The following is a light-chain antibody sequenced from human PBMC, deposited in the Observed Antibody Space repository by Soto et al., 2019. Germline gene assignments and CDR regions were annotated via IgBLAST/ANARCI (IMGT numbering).Light chain of an antibody. CDR3: QQRSNWPPIT. Sequence: EIVLTQSPATLSLSPGERATLSCRASQSVGSYLAWYQQKPGQAPRLLIYDASNRATGIPARFSGSGSGTDCTLTISSLEPEDFAVYYCQQRSNWPPITFGQGTRLEI. CDR1: QSVGSY. V-gene: IGKV3-11*01. CDR2: DAS. J-gene: IGKJ5*01.